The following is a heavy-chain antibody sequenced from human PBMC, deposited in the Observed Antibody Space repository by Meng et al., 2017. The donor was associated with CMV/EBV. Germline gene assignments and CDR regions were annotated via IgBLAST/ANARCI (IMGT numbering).Heavy chain of an antibody. CDR2: ISYDGSNK. J-gene: IGHJ6*02. D-gene: IGHD6-6*01. CDR1: GFTFSSYA. CDR3: AREMDEYSSSIHGVYYYYGMDV. Sequence: LSLTCAASGFTFSSYAMHWVRPAPGKGLEWVAVISYDGSNKYYADSGKGRFTISRDNSKNTLYLQMNSLRAEDTAVYYCAREMDEYSSSIHGVYYYYGMDVWGQGT. V-gene: IGHV3-30*14.